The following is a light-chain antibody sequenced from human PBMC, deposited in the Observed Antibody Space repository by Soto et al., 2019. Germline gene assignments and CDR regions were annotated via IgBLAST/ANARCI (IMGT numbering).Light chain of an antibody. CDR1: SSDVGGYNY. CDR3: SSYAGSSTHYV. CDR2: EVS. Sequence: QSALTQPASVSGSPGQSITISCTGTSSDVGGYNYVSWYQHHPGKAPKPMIYEVSNRPSGFSNRFSGSKSGNTASLTISGLQAEDEADYSCSSYAGSSTHYVFGTGTKLTV. J-gene: IGLJ1*01. V-gene: IGLV2-14*01.